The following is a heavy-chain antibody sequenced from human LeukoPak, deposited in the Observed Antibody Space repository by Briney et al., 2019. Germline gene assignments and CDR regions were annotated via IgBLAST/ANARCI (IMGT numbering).Heavy chain of an antibody. CDR1: GGSSSSKSYY. Sequence: PSETLSLTCTVSGGSSSSKSYYWGWIRQPPGKGLEWIGTIYYRGNTYYNPSLKSRITISVDTSKNQSSLNLNSVTAADTAVYYCARPPVAAPTPYFDFWGQGILVTVSS. CDR2: IYYRGNT. J-gene: IGHJ4*02. D-gene: IGHD6-25*01. V-gene: IGHV4-39*01. CDR3: ARPPVAAPTPYFDF.